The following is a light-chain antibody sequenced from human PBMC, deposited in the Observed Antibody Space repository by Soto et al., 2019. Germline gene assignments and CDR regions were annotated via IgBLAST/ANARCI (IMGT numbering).Light chain of an antibody. J-gene: IGKJ2*01. CDR1: QGISNY. CDR2: EAS. CDR3: QKYDSAPYT. V-gene: IGKV1-27*01. Sequence: DIPMTQSPSSLSASVGDRVTITCRASQGISNYLAWYQQRPGKVPKLLIYEASTLHTGVPFRFRGSGSGTDFTLTISSLQPEDFATYYCQKYDSAPYTFGQGTKLEIK.